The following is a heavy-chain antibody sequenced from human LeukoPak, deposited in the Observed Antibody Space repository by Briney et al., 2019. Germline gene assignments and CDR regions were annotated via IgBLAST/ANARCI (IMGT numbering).Heavy chain of an antibody. V-gene: IGHV4-59*01. CDR3: AREGNNAFDI. Sequence: SETLSLTCTVSGGSISSYYWSWIRQPPGKGLEWIGYIYYSGSTNYNPSLKSRVTISVDTSKNQFSLKLSSVTAADTAVYYCAREGNNAFDIWGQGTVVTVSS. J-gene: IGHJ3*02. CDR1: GGSISSYY. CDR2: IYYSGST. D-gene: IGHD1/OR15-1a*01.